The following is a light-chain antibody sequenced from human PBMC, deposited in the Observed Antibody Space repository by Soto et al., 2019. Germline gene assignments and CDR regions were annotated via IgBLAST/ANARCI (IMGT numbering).Light chain of an antibody. CDR2: DTS. Sequence: EIVLTQSPGTLSLSPGERATLSCRASQSVSSSYLAWYQQKPGQAPRLLIYDTSSRAPGIPDRFSGSGSGTEFTLAISRLEPEDFAVYYCQQCGSAPSFGQGTKVELK. J-gene: IGKJ1*01. V-gene: IGKV3-20*01. CDR3: QQCGSAPS. CDR1: QSVSSSY.